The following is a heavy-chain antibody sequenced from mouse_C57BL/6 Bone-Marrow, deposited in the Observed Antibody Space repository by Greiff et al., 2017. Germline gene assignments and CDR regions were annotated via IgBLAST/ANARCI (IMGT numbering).Heavy chain of an antibody. V-gene: IGHV2-2*01. D-gene: IGHD2-5*01. CDR1: GFSLTSYG. Sequence: VQLQQSGPGLVQPSQSLSLTCTVSGFSLTSYGVHWVRQSPGKGLEWLGVIWRGGSTDYNAAFISRLSSSKSNSKIQVFFKMNSLHAYDTAVYYCASGGSNFYYFDYWGKGTTLTVSS. J-gene: IGHJ2*01. CDR2: IWRGGST. CDR3: ASGGSNFYYFDY.